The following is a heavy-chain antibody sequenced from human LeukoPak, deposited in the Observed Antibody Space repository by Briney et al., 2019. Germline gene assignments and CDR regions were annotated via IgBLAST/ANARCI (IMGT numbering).Heavy chain of an antibody. V-gene: IGHV3-73*01. Sequence: GGALKLSCVASGFTFSGSKMHWVRHASGKGLEWVGRITSKADSYSTIYAASVKGRFTISRDDSKNTAYLQMNSLKTEDTAVYYCIRQDCGASGCSHPDYWGQGTLVTVSS. CDR2: ITSKADSYST. J-gene: IGHJ4*02. D-gene: IGHD2-21*01. CDR1: GFTFSGSK. CDR3: IRQDCGASGCSHPDY.